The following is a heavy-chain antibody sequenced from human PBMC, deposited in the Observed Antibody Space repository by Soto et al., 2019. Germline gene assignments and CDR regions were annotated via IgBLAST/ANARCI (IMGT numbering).Heavy chain of an antibody. J-gene: IGHJ4*02. D-gene: IGHD6-19*01. Sequence: QVQLVESGGGVVQPGRSLRLSCATSGFTFSNYGMHWVRQVPGKGLEWVASIWYDGSFKNYAASVQGRFTISRDNSENTVSLQMTSLRVEDTAMYFWAKASNVAVAGADSWGQGTLVTVSS. CDR3: AKASNVAVAGADS. CDR1: GFTFSNYG. CDR2: IWYDGSFK. V-gene: IGHV3-33*06.